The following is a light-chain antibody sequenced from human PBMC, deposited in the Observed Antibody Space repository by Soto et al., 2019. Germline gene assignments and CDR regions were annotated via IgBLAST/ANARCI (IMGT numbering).Light chain of an antibody. CDR2: DAS. Sequence: DLQMTQSPSTLSASVGDRVTITCRASQTCLKSLAWYQQKAGKAPTLLIYDASTLQSGVPSRFSDSGYGKEFSLTISSQQTEDFATYYCLCYITYPWTFGQGTNVEIK. V-gene: IGKV1-5*01. CDR1: QTCLKS. CDR3: LCYITYPWT. J-gene: IGKJ1*01.